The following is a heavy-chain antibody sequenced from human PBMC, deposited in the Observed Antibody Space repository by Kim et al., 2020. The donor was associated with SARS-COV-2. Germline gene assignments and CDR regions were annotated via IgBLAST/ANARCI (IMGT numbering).Heavy chain of an antibody. V-gene: IGHV3-23*01. D-gene: IGHD3-9*01. J-gene: IGHJ4*02. CDR1: GFTLSTYA. CDR3: AKRGGVTGSLSAHPFDY. Sequence: GGSLRLSCAASGFTLSTYAVSWVSQAPGKGLEWVSTITSGGSTFYADSVKGRFTISRDKSMNTLYLQMSSLRAEDTAIYYCAKRGGVTGSLSAHPFDYWGQGTLVTVSS. CDR2: ITSGGST.